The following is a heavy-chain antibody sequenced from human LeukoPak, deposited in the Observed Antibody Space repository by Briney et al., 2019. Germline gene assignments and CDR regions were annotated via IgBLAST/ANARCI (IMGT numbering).Heavy chain of an antibody. J-gene: IGHJ4*02. Sequence: GGSLRLSCAASGFTFSSYSLSWVRQPPGKGLEWVSAISGSGGSKYYADSVKGRLTISGDNSKNTLYLPMNSLSADDTAVLCWVKEDRDGSGSYYPYFDYWGQGTLVTVSS. CDR2: ISGSGGSK. CDR3: VKEDRDGSGSYYPYFDY. V-gene: IGHV3-23*01. CDR1: GFTFSSYS. D-gene: IGHD3-10*01.